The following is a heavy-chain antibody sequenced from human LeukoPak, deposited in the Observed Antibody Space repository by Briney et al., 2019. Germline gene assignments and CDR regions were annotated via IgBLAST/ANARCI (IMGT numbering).Heavy chain of an antibody. CDR1: GYTFTSYG. J-gene: IGHJ5*02. CDR2: ISAYNGNT. D-gene: IGHD3-3*01. V-gene: IGHV1-18*01. Sequence: GASVKVSCKASGYTFTSYGISWVRQAPGQGLEWMGWISAYNGNTNYAQKLQGRVTTTTDTSTSTAYMELRSLRSDDTAVYYCARDGPRFTIPGPHNWFDPWGQGTLVTVSS. CDR3: ARDGPRFTIPGPHNWFDP.